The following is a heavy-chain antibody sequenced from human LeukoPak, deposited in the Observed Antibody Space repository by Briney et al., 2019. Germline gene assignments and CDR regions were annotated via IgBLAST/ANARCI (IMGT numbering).Heavy chain of an antibody. Sequence: SETLSLTCTVSRGSISSYYWSWIRQPAGKGLEGIGRIYISGSTNDNPSLKSRFTMSVDTSKNQFSLKLSSVTAADTAVYYCARDRGTWNDDGFDYWGQGKLVTVSS. J-gene: IGHJ4*02. V-gene: IGHV4-4*07. CDR3: ARDRGTWNDDGFDY. CDR1: RGSISSYY. D-gene: IGHD1-1*01. CDR2: IYISGST.